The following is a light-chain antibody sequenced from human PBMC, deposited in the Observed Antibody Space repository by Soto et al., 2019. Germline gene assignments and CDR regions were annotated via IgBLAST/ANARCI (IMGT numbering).Light chain of an antibody. CDR1: SSDIGNYNL. Sequence: QSALTQPASVSGSPGQSITISCTGTSSDIGNYNLVSWYQHLPGKAPKLLIFDVTHRPSGVSDRFSGSKSGNTASLTISGVRPEDEADYYCCSYTDIALDVVFGGGTKLTVL. CDR2: DVT. CDR3: CSYTDIALDVV. V-gene: IGLV2-23*02. J-gene: IGLJ2*01.